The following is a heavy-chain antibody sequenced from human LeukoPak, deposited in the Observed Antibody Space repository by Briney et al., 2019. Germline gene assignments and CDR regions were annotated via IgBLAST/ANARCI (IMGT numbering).Heavy chain of an antibody. D-gene: IGHD6-19*01. V-gene: IGHV4-39*07. J-gene: IGHJ6*03. CDR3: ARVKVAPAATTAHSGWYKKYYYYYYYMDV. CDR2: IYYSGST. CDR1: GGSISSSSYY. Sequence: PSETLSLTCTVSGGSISSSSYYWGWIRQPPGKGLEWIGSIYYSGSTYYNPSLKSRVTISVDTSKNQFSLKLSSVTAADTAVYYCARVKVAPAATTAHSGWYKKYYYYYYYMDVWGKGTTVTVSS.